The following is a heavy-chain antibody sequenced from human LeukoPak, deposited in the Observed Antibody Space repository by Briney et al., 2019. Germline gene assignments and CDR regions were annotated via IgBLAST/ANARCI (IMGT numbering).Heavy chain of an antibody. CDR2: ISGSGGST. Sequence: GGSLRLSCAASGFTFSGDAISWVREAPGRGLEWGSPISGSGGSTYYADSVRGGFTISRDNSKNTMYLQMSSLRAEDTAVYYCAKGDGILGFGESNFDYWGQGTLVTVSS. CDR3: AKGDGILGFGESNFDY. V-gene: IGHV3-23*01. CDR1: GFTFSGDA. J-gene: IGHJ4*02. D-gene: IGHD3-10*01.